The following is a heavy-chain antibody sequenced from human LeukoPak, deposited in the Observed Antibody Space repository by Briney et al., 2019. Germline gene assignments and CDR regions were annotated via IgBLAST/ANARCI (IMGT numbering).Heavy chain of an antibody. CDR3: ARETGGTYFDY. D-gene: IGHD2-8*02. CDR1: GGSISSGGYY. CDR2: IYYSGST. J-gene: IGHJ4*02. Sequence: SETLSLTCTVSGGSISSGGYYWRWIRQHPGKGLEWIGYIYYSGSTYYNPSLKSRVTISVDTSKNQFSLKLSSVTAADTAVCYCARETGGTYFDYWGQGTLVTVSS. V-gene: IGHV4-31*03.